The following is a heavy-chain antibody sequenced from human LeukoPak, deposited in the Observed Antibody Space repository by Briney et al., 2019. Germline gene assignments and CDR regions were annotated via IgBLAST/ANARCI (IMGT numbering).Heavy chain of an antibody. V-gene: IGHV1-69*13. CDR1: GGTFSSYA. CDR2: IIPIFGTA. D-gene: IGHD2-15*01. CDR3: ARGIGGHNWFDP. J-gene: IGHJ5*02. Sequence: ASVKVSCKASGGTFSSYAISWVRQAPGQGLEWMGGIIPIFGTANYAQKFQGRVTITADESTSTAYMELSSLRSEDTAVHYCARGIGGHNWFDPWGQGTLVTVSS.